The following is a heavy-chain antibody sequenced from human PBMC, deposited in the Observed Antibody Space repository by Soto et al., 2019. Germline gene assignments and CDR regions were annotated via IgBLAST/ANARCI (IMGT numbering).Heavy chain of an antibody. CDR2: TRNKANSYTT. Sequence: EVQLVESGGGLVQPGWSLRLSCVVSGLTFSDHYMDWVRQAPGKGLEWVGRTRNKANSYTTKYAASLKGRFTISRDDSKNSLYLQMNSLKSEDTAVYYCATDLAGASGGYYIDYWGQGTLVTVSS. CDR1: GLTFSDHY. J-gene: IGHJ4*02. CDR3: ATDLAGASGGYYIDY. D-gene: IGHD3-10*01. V-gene: IGHV3-72*01.